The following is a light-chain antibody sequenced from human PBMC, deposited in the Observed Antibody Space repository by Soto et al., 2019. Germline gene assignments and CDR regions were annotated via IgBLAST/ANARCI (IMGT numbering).Light chain of an antibody. CDR1: SSHIGAGYD. V-gene: IGLV1-40*01. Sequence: QSVLTQPPSVSGAPGERGTLSCTGSSSHIGAGYDVHWYQQLPGTAPKLLIYGNSNRPSGVPDRFSGSKSGTSASLAITGLQAEDEADYYCQSYDSSLSGSNVFGTGTKVTVL. CDR3: QSYDSSLSGSNV. CDR2: GNS. J-gene: IGLJ1*01.